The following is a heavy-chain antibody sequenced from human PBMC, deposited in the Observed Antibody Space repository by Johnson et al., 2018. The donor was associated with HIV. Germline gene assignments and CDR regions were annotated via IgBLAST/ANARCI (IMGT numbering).Heavy chain of an antibody. V-gene: IGHV3-66*01. D-gene: IGHD4-23*01. J-gene: IGHJ3*02. CDR3: ARASLARCGKIRAFDI. CDR1: GFTVSSNY. CDR2: IYSGGST. Sequence: MQLVESEGGLVQPGGSLILSCAASGFTVSSNYMSWVRQAPGKGLEWVSVIYSGGSTYYADSVKGRFTISRDNSKNTLYLQMNSLRAEDTAVCYCARASLARCGKIRAFDIWGQGTTVIVSS.